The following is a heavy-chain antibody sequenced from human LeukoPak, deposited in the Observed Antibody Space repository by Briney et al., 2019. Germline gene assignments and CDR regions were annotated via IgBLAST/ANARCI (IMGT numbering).Heavy chain of an antibody. Sequence: PSETLSLTCAVYGVSFSDYYWSWIRQPPGKGLEWIGEINHSGSTNYNPSLKSRVTISVDTSKNQVSLKLSSVTAADTAVYFCARGHNWKDYWGQGTLVTVSS. J-gene: IGHJ4*02. D-gene: IGHD1-20*01. CDR1: GVSFSDYY. CDR2: INHSGST. V-gene: IGHV4-34*01. CDR3: ARGHNWKDY.